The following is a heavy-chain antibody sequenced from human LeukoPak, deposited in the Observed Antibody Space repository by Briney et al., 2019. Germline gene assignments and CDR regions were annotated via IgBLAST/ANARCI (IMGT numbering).Heavy chain of an antibody. Sequence: GESLKISCMGSGYSFTSYWIGWVRQMPGKGLEWMGFIYPGDSDTRYSPSFQGQVAVSADKSISTAYLQWSSLKASDTAMYYCARHVGMATISPFGYWGQGTLVTVSS. CDR2: IYPGDSDT. D-gene: IGHD5-24*01. V-gene: IGHV5-51*01. CDR3: ARHVGMATISPFGY. J-gene: IGHJ4*02. CDR1: GYSFTSYW.